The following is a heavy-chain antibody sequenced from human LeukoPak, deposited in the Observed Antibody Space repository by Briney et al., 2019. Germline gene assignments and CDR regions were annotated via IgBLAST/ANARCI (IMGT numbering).Heavy chain of an antibody. CDR1: GFTFSSYS. Sequence: GGSLRLSCAASGFTFSSYSMNWVRQAPGKGLEWVSSISSSSSYIYYADSVKGRFTISRDNAKHSLYLQMNSLRAEDTAVYYCARDTRYCSSTSCYGGAFDIWGQGTMVTVSS. CDR2: ISSSSSYI. CDR3: ARDTRYCSSTSCYGGAFDI. J-gene: IGHJ3*02. V-gene: IGHV3-21*01. D-gene: IGHD2-2*01.